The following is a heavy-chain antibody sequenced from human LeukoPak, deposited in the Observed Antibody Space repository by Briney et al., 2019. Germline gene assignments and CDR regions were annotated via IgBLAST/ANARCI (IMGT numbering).Heavy chain of an antibody. J-gene: IGHJ3*02. Sequence: GGSLGLSCAASGFTFSSYEMNWVRQAPGKGLEWVSYISSSGSTIYYADSVKGRFTISRDNAKNSLYLQMNSLRAEDTAVYYCARADGCSFYAFDIWGQGTVVTVSS. CDR1: GFTFSSYE. V-gene: IGHV3-48*03. CDR3: ARADGCSFYAFDI. D-gene: IGHD5-18*01. CDR2: ISSSGSTI.